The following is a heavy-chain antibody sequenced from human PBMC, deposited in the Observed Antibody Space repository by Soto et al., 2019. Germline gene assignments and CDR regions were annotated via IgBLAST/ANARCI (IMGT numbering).Heavy chain of an antibody. CDR3: ANGPVVGANYKYYDMDV. J-gene: IGHJ6*02. CDR2: ISSSSSYI. D-gene: IGHD1-26*01. V-gene: IGHV3-21*04. Sequence: GWSLRLSCAASGFTFSSYSMNWVRQAPGKGLEWVSSISSSSSYIYYADSVKGRFTISRDNAKNTLYLQMDNLRAEDTAHYFCANGPVVGANYKYYDMDVWGRGNTVRVSS. CDR1: GFTFSSYS.